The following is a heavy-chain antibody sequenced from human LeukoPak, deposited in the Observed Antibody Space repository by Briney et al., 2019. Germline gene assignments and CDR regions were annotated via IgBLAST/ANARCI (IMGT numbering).Heavy chain of an antibody. D-gene: IGHD3-10*01. V-gene: IGHV4-61*09. Sequence: SETLSLTCTVSGGSISCGFYDWYWIRQPAGKGLEWIGHIYTSKSMNYNPSLKSRVTISVDTSKNQFSLKLTSVTAADTAVYYCTKGRGIWGQGTLVTVSS. J-gene: IGHJ4*02. CDR3: TKGRGI. CDR1: GGSISCGFYD. CDR2: IYTSKSM.